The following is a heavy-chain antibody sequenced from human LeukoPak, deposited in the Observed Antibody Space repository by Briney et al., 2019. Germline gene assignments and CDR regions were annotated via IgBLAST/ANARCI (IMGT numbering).Heavy chain of an antibody. V-gene: IGHV4-59*01. CDR2: IYYSGST. J-gene: IGHJ6*03. Sequence: PSETLSLTCTVSGGSISSYYWSWIRQPPGKGLEWIGYIYYSGSTNYNPSLKSRVTISVDTSKNQFSLKLSSVTAADTAVYYCASRAYDYVWGSYNYYYYYMDVWGKGTTVTVSS. CDR1: GGSISSYY. D-gene: IGHD3-16*01. CDR3: ASRAYDYVWGSYNYYYYYMDV.